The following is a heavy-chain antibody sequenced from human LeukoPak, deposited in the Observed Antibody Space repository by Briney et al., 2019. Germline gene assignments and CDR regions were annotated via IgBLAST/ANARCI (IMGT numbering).Heavy chain of an antibody. CDR1: GGSISSSNYY. V-gene: IGHV4-39*01. J-gene: IGHJ4*02. CDR3: ATIQLWFAGSPN. Sequence: PSETLSLTCTVSGGSISSSNYYWGWIRQSPREGLEWIGSLYYGGNTYYNPSLKSRVTISVDTCKNQFPLRVTSVTAADTAVYYCATIQLWFAGSPNWGQGTLVIV. CDR2: LYYGGNT. D-gene: IGHD5-18*01.